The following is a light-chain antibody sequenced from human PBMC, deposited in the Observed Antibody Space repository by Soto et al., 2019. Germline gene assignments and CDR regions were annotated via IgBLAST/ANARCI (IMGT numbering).Light chain of an antibody. V-gene: IGKV3-15*01. CDR3: QQYGSSPVT. Sequence: EIVLTQSPATLSVSPGERATLSCRASQSVSSNLAWYQQKPGQAPRLLIYGASTRATGIPARFSGSGSGTDFTLTISGLEPEDFAVYYCQQYGSSPVTFGGGTKVDIK. J-gene: IGKJ4*01. CDR2: GAS. CDR1: QSVSSN.